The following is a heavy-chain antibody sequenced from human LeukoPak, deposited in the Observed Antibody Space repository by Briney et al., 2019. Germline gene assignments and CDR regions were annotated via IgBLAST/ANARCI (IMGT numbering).Heavy chain of an antibody. D-gene: IGHD3-3*01. Sequence: PGGSLRLSCAASGFTFSSYSMNWVRQAPGKGLEWVSSISSSSSYIYYADSVKGRFTISRDNAKNSLYLQMNSLRAEDTAVYYCAKVFLESYYYYYYMDVWGKGTTVTVSS. V-gene: IGHV3-21*04. CDR1: GFTFSSYS. J-gene: IGHJ6*03. CDR2: ISSSSSYI. CDR3: AKVFLESYYYYYYMDV.